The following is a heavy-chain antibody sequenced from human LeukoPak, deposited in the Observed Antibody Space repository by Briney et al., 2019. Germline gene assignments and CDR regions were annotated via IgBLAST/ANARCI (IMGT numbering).Heavy chain of an antibody. CDR3: ANWNDY. V-gene: IGHV3-74*01. CDR1: GFTFSSYW. CDR2: INSDGSST. J-gene: IGHJ4*02. D-gene: IGHD1-1*01. Sequence: PGGSLRLSCAASGFTFSSYWMHWVRQAPGKGLVWVSRINSDGSSTSYADSVKGRFTTSRDNSKNMLFLQMTSLRAEDTAVYYCANWNDYWGQGTLVTVSS.